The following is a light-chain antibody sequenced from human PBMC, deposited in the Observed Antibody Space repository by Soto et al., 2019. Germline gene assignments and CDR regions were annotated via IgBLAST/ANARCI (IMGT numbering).Light chain of an antibody. J-gene: IGKJ4*01. V-gene: IGKV3-15*01. Sequence: EIVMTQSPATLSVSPGERATLSCRASQSVSNNLVWYQQKPGQAPRLLIYGASTRVPGIPARFSGSGSGTEFTLTISGLRSEDFAVYYCQQYNDWPPLTFGGGTKVDIK. CDR2: GAS. CDR1: QSVSNN. CDR3: QQYNDWPPLT.